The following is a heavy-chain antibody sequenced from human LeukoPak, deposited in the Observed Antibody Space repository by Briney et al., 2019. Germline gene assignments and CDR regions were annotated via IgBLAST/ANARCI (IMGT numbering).Heavy chain of an antibody. CDR3: AREGYSYGSDY. J-gene: IGHJ4*02. V-gene: IGHV4-59*01. CDR1: GGSISSYY. D-gene: IGHD5-18*01. CDR2: IYYSGST. Sequence: PSETLSLTCTVSGGSISSYYWSWIRQPPGKGLEWIGYIYYSGSTNYNPSLKSRVTISVDTSKNQFSLKLNSVTAADTAVYYCAREGYSYGSDYWGQGTLVTVSS.